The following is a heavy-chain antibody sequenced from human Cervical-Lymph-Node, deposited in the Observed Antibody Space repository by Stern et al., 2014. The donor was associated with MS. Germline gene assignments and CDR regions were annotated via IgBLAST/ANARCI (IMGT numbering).Heavy chain of an antibody. CDR3: AHTLITLDRGIPFDY. V-gene: IGHV2-5*02. D-gene: IGHD3-10*01. J-gene: IGHJ4*02. CDR1: GFSLNSRGVG. Sequence: QVNLKESGPTLVQPTQTLTLTCTFSGFSLNSRGVGVGRIRQPPGKALVWLALIYWDDDKRYSPSLKSSLTITKDSSKNQVVLTMTNMDPVDTATYYCAHTLITLDRGIPFDYWGQGTLVIVSS. CDR2: IYWDDDK.